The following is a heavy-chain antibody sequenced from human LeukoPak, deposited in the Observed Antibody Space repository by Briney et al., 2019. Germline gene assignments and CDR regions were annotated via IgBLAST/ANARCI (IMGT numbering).Heavy chain of an antibody. J-gene: IGHJ3*02. Sequence: SQTLSLTCNVSGVSVSDGRYYWTWIRHHPTRGLDWIGYKYYRGSANSTPSLKSRLTISIDTAKNQFSLQLSSVTAADTATYYCATPYCSSLSCLDVFNMWGQGTRVTVSS. D-gene: IGHD2-2*01. CDR1: GVSVSDGRYY. CDR3: ATPYCSSLSCLDVFNM. V-gene: IGHV4-31*03. CDR2: KYYRGSA.